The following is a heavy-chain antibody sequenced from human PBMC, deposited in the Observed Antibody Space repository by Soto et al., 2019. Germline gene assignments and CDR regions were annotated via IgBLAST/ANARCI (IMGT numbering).Heavy chain of an antibody. D-gene: IGHD3-3*01. CDR3: AKASYSDCWSGPYYYYYGMAV. CDR2: ISGSGGST. V-gene: IGHV3-23*01. Sequence: GGSLRLSCAASGFTFSSYAMSWVRQAPGKGLEWVSAISGSGGSTYYADSVKGRFTISRDNSKNTLYLQMNSLRAEDTAVYYCAKASYSDCWSGPYYYYYGMAVWGQGTTVPVYS. CDR1: GFTFSSYA. J-gene: IGHJ6*02.